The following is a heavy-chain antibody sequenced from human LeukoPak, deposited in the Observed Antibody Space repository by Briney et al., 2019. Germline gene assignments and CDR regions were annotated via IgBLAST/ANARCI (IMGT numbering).Heavy chain of an antibody. CDR2: ISSSGTYV. D-gene: IGHD3-9*01. J-gene: IGHJ3*02. Sequence: GGSLRLSWAASGFTFSSYSTNWVRQAPGKGLEWVSSISSSGTYVYYADSVKGRFTISRDNAKNSLSLQMNSLRAEDAAVYYCARASSKQLAGYLPDGFDIGGQGTMVTVSA. CDR3: ARASSKQLAGYLPDGFDI. V-gene: IGHV3-21*01. CDR1: GFTFSSYS.